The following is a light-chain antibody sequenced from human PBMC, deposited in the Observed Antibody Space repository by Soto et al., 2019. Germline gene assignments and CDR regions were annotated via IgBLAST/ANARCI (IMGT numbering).Light chain of an antibody. CDR1: QSVSSY. CDR3: QQYGDSPLT. Sequence: EIVWTQSPSTLSLSPGERATLSCRASQSVSSYLAWYQQKPGQAPRLLIYGASSRATGIPDRFSGSGSGTDFTLTISRLEPEDFGVYYYQQYGDSPLTSGPGTKVDIK. V-gene: IGKV3-20*01. J-gene: IGKJ3*01. CDR2: GAS.